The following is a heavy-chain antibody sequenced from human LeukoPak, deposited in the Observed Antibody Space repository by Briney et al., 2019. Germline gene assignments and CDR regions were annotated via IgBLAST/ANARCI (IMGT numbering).Heavy chain of an antibody. CDR3: ARRPRNDILTGTPFDY. D-gene: IGHD3-9*01. V-gene: IGHV4-59*01. CDR2: IYYSGST. CDR1: GGSISSYY. J-gene: IGHJ4*02. Sequence: PSETLSLTCTVSGGSISSYYWSWIRQPPGKRLEWIGYIYYSGSTDSNPSLKSRVTISVDTSKNQFSLKLRSVTAADTAVYYCARRPRNDILTGTPFDYWGQGTLVTVSS.